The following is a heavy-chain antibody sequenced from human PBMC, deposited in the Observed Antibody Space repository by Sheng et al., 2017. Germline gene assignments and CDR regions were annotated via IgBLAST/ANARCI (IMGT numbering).Heavy chain of an antibody. D-gene: IGHD2-2*01. CDR1: GYTLTELS. V-gene: IGHV1-24*01. J-gene: IGHJ6*03. CDR2: FDPEDGET. Sequence: QVQLVQSGAEVKKPGASVKVSCKVSGYTLTELSMHWVRQAPGKGLEWMGGFDPEDGETIYAQKFQGRVTMTEDTSTDTAYMELSSLRSEDTAVYYCATGHSHCSSTSCYSYYYHGRLGQRDHGHRLL. CDR3: ATGHSHCSSTSCYSYYYHGR.